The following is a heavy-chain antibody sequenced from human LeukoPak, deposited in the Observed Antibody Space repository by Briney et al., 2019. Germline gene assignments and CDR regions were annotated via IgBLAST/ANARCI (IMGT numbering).Heavy chain of an antibody. J-gene: IGHJ4*02. Sequence: YPDSLKGRFTISRDNPKNTLFLQMNSLRAEDTAVYYCARSSGWWSLDYWGQGTLVTVSS. D-gene: IGHD6-19*01. CDR3: ARSSGWWSLDY. V-gene: IGHV3-23*01.